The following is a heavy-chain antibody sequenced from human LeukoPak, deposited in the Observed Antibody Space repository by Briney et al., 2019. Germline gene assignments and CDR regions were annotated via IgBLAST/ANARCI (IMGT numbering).Heavy chain of an antibody. CDR2: IYHSGST. J-gene: IGHJ3*02. CDR3: ARARYSSSSRAFDI. V-gene: IGHV4-30-2*01. CDR1: GAYISSGGYS. D-gene: IGHD6-6*01. Sequence: SDTLSLTCAVSGAYISSGGYSWSWIRHPPGKGLEWIGYIYHSGSTYYNPSLMRRVTMSVDTSKNQFSLKLSSVTAADTAVYYCARARYSSSSRAFDIWGQGTVVTVSS.